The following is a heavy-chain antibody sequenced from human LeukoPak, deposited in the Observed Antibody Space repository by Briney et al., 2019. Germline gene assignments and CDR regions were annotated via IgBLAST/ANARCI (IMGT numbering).Heavy chain of an antibody. CDR3: AKDARWELLQGWFDP. CDR1: GFTFDDCA. J-gene: IGHJ5*02. V-gene: IGHV3-9*01. D-gene: IGHD1-26*01. Sequence: GRSLRLSCAASGFTFDDCAMHWVRQAPGKGLEWVSGISWNSGSIGYADSVKGRFTISRDNAKNSLYLQMNSLRAEDTALYYCAKDARWELLQGWFDPWGQGTLVTVSS. CDR2: ISWNSGSI.